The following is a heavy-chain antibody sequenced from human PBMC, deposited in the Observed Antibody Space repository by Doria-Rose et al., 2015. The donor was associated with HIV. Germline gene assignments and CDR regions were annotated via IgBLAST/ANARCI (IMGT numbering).Heavy chain of an antibody. CDR1: GGSFSSYY. D-gene: IGHD6-13*01. J-gene: IGHJ6*03. V-gene: IGHV4-34*01. Sequence: QVQLQQWGAGLLKPSETLSLTCAVYGGSFSSYYWTWIRQPPGKGLEWIGEIDRSGHTNYNPSLNSRLTMSVDTSKNQFSPNLTSVNAADTGVYYCARGRSTGGASGSRLYYYYYYMDVWDAGTTVTVYS. CDR2: IDRSGHT. CDR3: ARGRSTGGASGSRLYYYYYYMDV.